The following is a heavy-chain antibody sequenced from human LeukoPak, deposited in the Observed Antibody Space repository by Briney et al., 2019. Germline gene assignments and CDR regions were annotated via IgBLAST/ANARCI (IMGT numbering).Heavy chain of an antibody. J-gene: IGHJ4*02. Sequence: ASVEVSCKASGYTFTGYYVHWVRQAPGQGLEWMGWVSPYNGNTNYAQNLQGRVTMTTDTATSTAYMELRTLRSDDTAVYYCARLSTWTYFDYWGQGTLVTVSS. CDR1: GYTFTGYY. D-gene: IGHD6-13*01. CDR2: VSPYNGNT. CDR3: ARLSTWTYFDY. V-gene: IGHV1-18*04.